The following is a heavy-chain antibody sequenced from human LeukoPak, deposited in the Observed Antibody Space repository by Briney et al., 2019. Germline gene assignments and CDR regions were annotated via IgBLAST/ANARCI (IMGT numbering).Heavy chain of an antibody. CDR2: IEKDGSEK. Sequence: PGGSLRLSCAASGFTYSRYWMSWVRQATGKGLEWVANIEKDGSEKYYVDSVKGRYNIYRDNEENSLYLQINSLRAEDTAVYYCAREFCSGANCYPMGAFDMWGQGTMVTVSS. J-gene: IGHJ3*02. V-gene: IGHV3-7*01. CDR1: GFTYSRYW. D-gene: IGHD2-15*01. CDR3: AREFCSGANCYPMGAFDM.